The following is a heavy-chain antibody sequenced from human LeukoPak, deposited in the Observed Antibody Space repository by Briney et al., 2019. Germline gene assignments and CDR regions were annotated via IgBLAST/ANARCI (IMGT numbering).Heavy chain of an antibody. V-gene: IGHV1-46*01. D-gene: IGHD6-13*01. CDR1: GYTFTSYY. CDR3: ARDRIAAAGKGNYFDY. J-gene: IGHJ4*02. CDR2: INPSGGST. Sequence: GASVKVPCKASGYTFTSYYMHWVRQAPGQGLEWMGIINPSGGSTSYAQKFQGRVTMTRDTSTSTVYMELSSLRSEDTAVYYCARDRIAAAGKGNYFDYWGQGTLVTVSS.